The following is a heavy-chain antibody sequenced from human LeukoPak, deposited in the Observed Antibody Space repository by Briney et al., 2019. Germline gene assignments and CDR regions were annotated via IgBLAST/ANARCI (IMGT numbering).Heavy chain of an antibody. CDR1: GFTFSSYA. CDR3: ASLPPDIVVVPAARLDY. V-gene: IGHV3-30*09. D-gene: IGHD2-2*01. J-gene: IGHJ4*02. Sequence: PGGSLRLSCAASGFTFSSYAMHCVRQAPGKGLEWVALISYDGNNKYYADSVKGRFAISRDNSKNRLYLQMDSLRAEDTAVYSCASLPPDIVVVPAARLDYWGQGTLVTVSS. CDR2: ISYDGNNK.